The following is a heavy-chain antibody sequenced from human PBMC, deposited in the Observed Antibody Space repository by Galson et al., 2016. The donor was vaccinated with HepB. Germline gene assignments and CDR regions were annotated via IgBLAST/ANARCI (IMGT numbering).Heavy chain of an antibody. D-gene: IGHD5-24*01. J-gene: IGHJ4*02. V-gene: IGHV3-23*01. CDR2: ISGGGDIT. CDR3: AKGGRRDAYND. CDR1: GLTFSSYS. Sequence: SLRLSCAASGLTFSSYSMTWVRQTPGKGLQWVSVISGGGDITDYAGSVKGRFTISRDNSKNTLYLQMNSLRAEDTAIYYCAKGGRRDAYNDWGQGTLVTVSS.